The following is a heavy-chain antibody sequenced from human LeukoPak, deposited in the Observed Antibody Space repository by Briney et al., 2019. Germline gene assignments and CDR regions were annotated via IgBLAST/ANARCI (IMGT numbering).Heavy chain of an antibody. CDR2: ISYDGSNK. Sequence: TGGSLRLSCAASGFTFSSYGMHWVRQAPGKGLEWVAVISYDGSNKYYADSVKGRFTISRDNSKNTLYLQMNSLRAEDTAVYYCAKDFRPRGYYYAEGYWGQGTLVTVSS. CDR1: GFTFSSYG. J-gene: IGHJ4*02. CDR3: AKDFRPRGYYYAEGY. D-gene: IGHD3-22*01. V-gene: IGHV3-30*18.